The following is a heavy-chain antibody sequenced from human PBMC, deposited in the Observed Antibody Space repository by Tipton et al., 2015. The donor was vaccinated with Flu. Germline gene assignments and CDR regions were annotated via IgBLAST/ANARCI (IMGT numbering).Heavy chain of an antibody. V-gene: IGHV3-20*01. D-gene: IGHD1-26*01. J-gene: IGHJ4*02. CDR1: GFTFSNYW. Sequence: SLRLSCSASGFTFSNYWMHWVRQAPGKGLEWVSGTNWNGGSTIYADSVKGRFTISRDNAKNSLYLQMNSLRAEDTALYHCARGQRGGNYLTGFDYWGQGTLVTVSS. CDR2: TNWNGGST. CDR3: ARGQRGGNYLTGFDY.